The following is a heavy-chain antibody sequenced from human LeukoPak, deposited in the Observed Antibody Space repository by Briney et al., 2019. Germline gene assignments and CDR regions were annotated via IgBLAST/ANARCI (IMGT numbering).Heavy chain of an antibody. V-gene: IGHV3-23*01. J-gene: IGHJ4*02. D-gene: IGHD3-22*01. CDR1: GFTFSSYA. Sequence: GGSLRLSCAASGFTFSSYAMSWVREAPGKGLEWVSAISGSGGSTYYADSVKGRFTISRDNSKNTLYLQMNSLRAEDTAVYYCAKDIYYYDSSGYYFDHWGQGTLVTVSS. CDR3: AKDIYYYDSSGYYFDH. CDR2: ISGSGGST.